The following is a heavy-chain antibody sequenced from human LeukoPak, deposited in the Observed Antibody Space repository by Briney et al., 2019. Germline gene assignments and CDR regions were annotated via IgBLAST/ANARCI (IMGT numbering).Heavy chain of an antibody. CDR2: ISYDGSNK. CDR1: GFTFSSYA. J-gene: IGHJ5*02. V-gene: IGHV3-30-3*01. CDR3: ARGSTYASEFDP. Sequence: GGSLRLSCAASGFTFSSYAMHWVRQAPGKGLEWVAVISYDGSNKYYADSVKGRFTISRDNSKNTLYLQMNSLRAEDTAVYYCARGSTYASEFDPWGQGTLVTASS. D-gene: IGHD4-17*01.